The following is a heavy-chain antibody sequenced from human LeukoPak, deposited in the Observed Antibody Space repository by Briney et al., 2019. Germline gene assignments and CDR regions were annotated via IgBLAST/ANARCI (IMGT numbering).Heavy chain of an antibody. J-gene: IGHJ4*02. D-gene: IGHD2-2*01. CDR1: GYTFTSYD. CDR3: ARSSLGKDIVVVPAANSLDY. Sequence: SVKVSCKASGYTFTSYDINWVRQATGQGLEWMGGIIPIFGTANYAQKFQGRVTITADESTSTAYMELSSLRSEDTAVYYCARSSLGKDIVVVPAANSLDYWGQGTLVTVSS. V-gene: IGHV1-69*13. CDR2: IIPIFGTA.